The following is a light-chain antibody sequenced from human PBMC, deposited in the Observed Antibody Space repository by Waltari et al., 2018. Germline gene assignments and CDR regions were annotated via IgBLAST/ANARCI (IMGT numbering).Light chain of an antibody. Sequence: QSALTQPASVSGSPGQSITISCTGTSSDVGGYNYFSWYQQHPGKAPKLMIYEVSNRPSGVSNRFYGSKSGNTASLTISGLQAEDEADYYCSSYTSSSNWVFGGGTKLTVL. J-gene: IGLJ3*02. CDR2: EVS. CDR1: SSDVGGYNY. CDR3: SSYTSSSNWV. V-gene: IGLV2-14*01.